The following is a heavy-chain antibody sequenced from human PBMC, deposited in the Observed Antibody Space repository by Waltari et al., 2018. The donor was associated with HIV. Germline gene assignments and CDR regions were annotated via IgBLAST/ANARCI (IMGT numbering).Heavy chain of an antibody. CDR2: ISAYNGNT. CDR1: GYTFTSYG. V-gene: IGHV1-18*01. Sequence: QVQLVQSGAEVKKPGASVKVSCKASGYTFTSYGISWVRQAPGQGLEWMGWISAYNGNTNYAQKLQGRVTMTTDTSTSTAYMELRSLRSDDTAVYYCARSREVRGVREPEHAFDIWGQGTMVTVSS. D-gene: IGHD3-10*01. CDR3: ARSREVRGVREPEHAFDI. J-gene: IGHJ3*02.